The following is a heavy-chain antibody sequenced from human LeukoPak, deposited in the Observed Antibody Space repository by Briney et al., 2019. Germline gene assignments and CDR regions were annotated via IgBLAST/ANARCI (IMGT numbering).Heavy chain of an antibody. CDR3: ARVGATTLNPHYFDY. J-gene: IGHJ4*02. V-gene: IGHV1-69*05. CDR2: IIPIFGTA. Sequence: SVKVSCKASGDTFSSYAISWVRQAPGQGLEWMGGIIPIFGTANYAQKFQGRVTITTDESTSTAYMELSSLRSEDTAVYYCARVGATTLNPHYFDYWGQGTLVTVSS. D-gene: IGHD1-26*01. CDR1: GDTFSSYA.